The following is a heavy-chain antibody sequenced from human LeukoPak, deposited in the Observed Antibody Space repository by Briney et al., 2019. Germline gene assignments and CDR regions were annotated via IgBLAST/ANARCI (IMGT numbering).Heavy chain of an antibody. V-gene: IGHV1-69*05. D-gene: IGHD3-3*01. Sequence: SVKVSCKASGGTFSSCAISWVRQAPGQGLEWMGGIIPIFGTANYAQKFQGRVTITTDESTSTAYMELSSLRSEDTAVYYCARALYYDFWSGYYDAFDIWGQGTMVTVSS. J-gene: IGHJ3*02. CDR2: IIPIFGTA. CDR1: GGTFSSCA. CDR3: ARALYYDFWSGYYDAFDI.